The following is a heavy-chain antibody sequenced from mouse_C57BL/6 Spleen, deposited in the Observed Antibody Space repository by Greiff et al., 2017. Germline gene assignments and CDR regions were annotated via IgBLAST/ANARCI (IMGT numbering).Heavy chain of an antibody. V-gene: IGHV1-5*01. CDR3: TRGNYYGNAMDY. Sequence: EVQLQQSGTVLARPGASVKMSCKTSGYTFTSYWMHWVKQRPGQGLEWIGAIYPGNSDTSYNQKFKGKAKLTAVTSASTAYMELSSLTNEDSAVYYCTRGNYYGNAMDYWGQGTSVTVSS. CDR2: IYPGNSDT. CDR1: GYTFTSYW. J-gene: IGHJ4*01. D-gene: IGHD1-1*01.